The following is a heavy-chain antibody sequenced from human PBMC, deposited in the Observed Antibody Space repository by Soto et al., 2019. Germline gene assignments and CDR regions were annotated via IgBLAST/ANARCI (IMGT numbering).Heavy chain of an antibody. CDR2: INPSGGST. CDR3: ARESEDCSSTSCRDYFHH. CDR1: GYTFTSYY. D-gene: IGHD2-2*01. V-gene: IGHV1-46*01. J-gene: IGHJ1*01. Sequence: QVQLVQSGAEVKKPGASVKVSCKASGYTFTSYYMHWVRQAPGQGLEWMGIINPSGGSTSYAQNFQGRVTMTRATSTSTAYMELSSLRSEDTAVYYCARESEDCSSTSCRDYFHHWGQGTLVTVSS.